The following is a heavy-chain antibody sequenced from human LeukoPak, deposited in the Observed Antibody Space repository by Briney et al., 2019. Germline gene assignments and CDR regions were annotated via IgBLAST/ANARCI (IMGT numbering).Heavy chain of an antibody. CDR2: ITASAMTI. D-gene: IGHD2-15*01. CDR1: VFMFSSYE. Sequence: GRSLRLSCAPSVFMFSSYEMNCVPQAPGKGLEWVSYITASAMTIHYADSVKGRFTISRDNAKNSVYLQMDSLSDEDTAVYYCARGSSGVDYWGQGTLVTVSS. J-gene: IGHJ4*02. CDR3: ARGSSGVDY. V-gene: IGHV3-48*03.